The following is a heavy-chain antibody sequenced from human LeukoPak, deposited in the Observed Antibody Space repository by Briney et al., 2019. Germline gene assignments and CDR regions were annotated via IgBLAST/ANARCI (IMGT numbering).Heavy chain of an antibody. D-gene: IGHD3-3*01. V-gene: IGHV3-23*01. CDR2: ISGSGGSI. CDR1: GFTFSSYA. J-gene: IGHJ6*02. CDR3: AKTSYYDFWSGRPHYYYYGMDV. Sequence: GGSLRLSCAASGFTFSSYAMSWVRQAPGKGLEWVSAISGSGGSIYYADSVKGRFTISRDNSKNTLYLQMNSLRAEDTAVYYCAKTSYYDFWSGRPHYYYYGMDVWGQGTTVTVSS.